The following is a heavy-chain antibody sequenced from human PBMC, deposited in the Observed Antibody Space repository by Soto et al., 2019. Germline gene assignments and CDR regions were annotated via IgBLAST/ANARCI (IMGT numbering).Heavy chain of an antibody. CDR1: EFIFSDYA. CDR3: ARELDYNMDV. V-gene: IGHV3-21*04. CDR2: IGSNSSKL. Sequence: NPGGSLRLSCVASEFIFSDYAMSWVRQAPGKGPEWVSSIGSNSSKLEYADSVKGRFTISRDNAKNTLYQQMHSLRADDTAIYYCARELDYNMDVWGKGTRVTVPS. D-gene: IGHD3-3*02. J-gene: IGHJ6*03.